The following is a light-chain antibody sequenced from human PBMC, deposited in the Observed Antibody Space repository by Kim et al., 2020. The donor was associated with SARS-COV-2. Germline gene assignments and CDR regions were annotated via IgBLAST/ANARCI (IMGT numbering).Light chain of an antibody. CDR3: QQYNDWPPRT. Sequence: SPGERATLSCRASQSVSSDLAWYQQKPGQAPRLLIYGASTRAAGIPDRFSGSGSGTEFTLTIISLQSEDFAVYYCQQYNDWPPRTFGGGTKVEIK. CDR1: QSVSSD. CDR2: GAS. J-gene: IGKJ4*01. V-gene: IGKV3-15*01.